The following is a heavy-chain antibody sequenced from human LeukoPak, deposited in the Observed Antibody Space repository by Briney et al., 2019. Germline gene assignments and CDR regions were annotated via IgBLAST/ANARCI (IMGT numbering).Heavy chain of an antibody. CDR2: MSPNSGHT. CDR1: GYTFTAYD. V-gene: IGHV1-8*01. CDR3: ARTPPKGDIDS. D-gene: IGHD2-21*02. J-gene: IGHJ4*02. Sequence: GASVKVSCKASGYTFTAYDINWVRQATGQGLESMGWMSPNSGHTGYAQKFQGRVTFTTSTSISTAYMELNSLRPEDTAVYYCARTPPKGDIDSWGPGTLVTVSS.